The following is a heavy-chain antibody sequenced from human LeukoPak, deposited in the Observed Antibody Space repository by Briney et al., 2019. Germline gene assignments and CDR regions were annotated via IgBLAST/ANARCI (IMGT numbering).Heavy chain of an antibody. Sequence: SETLSLTCAVYGGPFSGYYWSWIRQPPGKGLEWIGEINHSGSTNYNPSLKSRVTISVDTSENQFSLKLSSVTAADTAVYYCATTPNWGRFGFRSFYFDYWGLGTLVTVSS. D-gene: IGHD7-27*01. CDR2: INHSGST. J-gene: IGHJ4*02. CDR1: GGPFSGYY. CDR3: ATTPNWGRFGFRSFYFDY. V-gene: IGHV4-34*01.